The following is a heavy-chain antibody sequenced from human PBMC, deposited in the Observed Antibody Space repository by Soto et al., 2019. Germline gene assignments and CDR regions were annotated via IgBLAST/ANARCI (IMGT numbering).Heavy chain of an antibody. D-gene: IGHD6-19*01. CDR2: INHSGST. CDR1: GGSFSGYY. Sequence: QVQLQQWGAGLLKPSETLSLTCAVYGGSFSGYYWSWIRQPSGKGLEWIGEINHSGSTNYNPSLKSRVTISVDTSKNQFSLKLSSVTAADTAVYYCASEGYSSGWSVDPWGQGTLVTVSS. J-gene: IGHJ5*02. CDR3: ASEGYSSGWSVDP. V-gene: IGHV4-34*01.